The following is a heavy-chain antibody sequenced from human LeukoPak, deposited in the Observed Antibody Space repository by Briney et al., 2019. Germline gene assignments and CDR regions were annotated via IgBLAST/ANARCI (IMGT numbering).Heavy chain of an antibody. J-gene: IGHJ4*02. D-gene: IGHD6-13*01. Sequence: ASVKISCKASGYTFTSYGISWVRQAPGQGLEWMGWISAYNGNTNYAQKLQGRVTMTTDTSTSTAYMELRSLRSDDTAVYYCARAGLSSWTHYFDYWGQGTLVTVSS. CDR3: ARAGLSSWTHYFDY. CDR2: ISAYNGNT. CDR1: GYTFTSYG. V-gene: IGHV1-18*01.